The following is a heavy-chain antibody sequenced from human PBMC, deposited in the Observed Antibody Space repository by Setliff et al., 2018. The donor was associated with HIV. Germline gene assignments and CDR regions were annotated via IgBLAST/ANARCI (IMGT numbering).Heavy chain of an antibody. J-gene: IGHJ6*03. CDR2: IIPIFNTA. D-gene: IGHD3-10*02. CDR1: TFSSYA. Sequence: TFSSYAFSWVRQAPGQGLEWMGGIIPIFNTANYAQKFQGRVTITADESTSTAYMELSSLRSEDTAVYYCARIVRPSYYYYYYMDVWGKGTTVTVSS. CDR3: ARIVRPSYYYYYYMDV. V-gene: IGHV1-69*01.